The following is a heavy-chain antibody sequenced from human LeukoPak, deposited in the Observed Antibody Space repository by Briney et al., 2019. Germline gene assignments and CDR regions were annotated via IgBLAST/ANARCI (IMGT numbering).Heavy chain of an antibody. CDR1: GDSVYSNSAA. CDR3: ARAPVRDYVWGSYTTNWFDP. J-gene: IGHJ5*02. D-gene: IGHD3-16*01. Sequence: SETLSRTCSVSGDSVYSNSAACNSTRQSPSRALVWLRRAYYSTKWYNDYAVSVKSRITINPDTSKNQFSLQLNSVTPEDTAVYYCARAPVRDYVWGSYTTNWFDPWGQGTLVTVSS. V-gene: IGHV6-1*01. CDR2: AYYSTKWYN.